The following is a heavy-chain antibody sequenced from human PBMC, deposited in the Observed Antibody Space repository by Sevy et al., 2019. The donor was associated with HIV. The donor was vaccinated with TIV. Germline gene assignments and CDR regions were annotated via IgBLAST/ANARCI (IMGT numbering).Heavy chain of an antibody. CDR2: ISYDGNNK. CDR1: GFTFSSYA. Sequence: GGSLRLSCTASGFTFSSYAMYWVRQAPGKGLEWVAVISYDGNNKDYADSVKGRFTISRDNSKNTLYLQMNSLRAGDTAVYYCARDDCSSLSCHGSLLYWGQGTLVTVSS. D-gene: IGHD2-2*01. J-gene: IGHJ4*02. CDR3: ARDDCSSLSCHGSLLY. V-gene: IGHV3-30*04.